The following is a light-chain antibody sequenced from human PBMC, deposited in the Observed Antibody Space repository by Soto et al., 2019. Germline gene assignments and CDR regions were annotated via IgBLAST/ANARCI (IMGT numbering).Light chain of an antibody. CDR3: QQYYTNALT. J-gene: IGKJ4*01. CDR2: WAS. CDR1: QSVLYSSNNKNY. V-gene: IGKV4-1*01. Sequence: DIVMTQSPDSLAVSLGERATINCKSSQSVLYSSNNKNYLAWYQQKPGQPPKLLIYWASTRESGVPDRFSGSGSGTDFTLTISSLQVEDVAVYYCQQYYTNALTFGGGTKVGVK.